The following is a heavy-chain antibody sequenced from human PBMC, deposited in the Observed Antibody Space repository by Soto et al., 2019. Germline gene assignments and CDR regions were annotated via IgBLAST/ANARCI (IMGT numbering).Heavy chain of an antibody. Sequence: SETLSLTCTVSGGSISSDDYYWSWIRQAPGRGLEWIGYIHSSGSIYYNPSLKSRATMSIDTARDQFSLKVSSVTVADTAVYYCARDLDGLHDDNSGPYPRPGWGQCPLVT. D-gene: IGHD3-22*01. J-gene: IGHJ1*01. V-gene: IGHV4-30-4*01. CDR2: IHSSGSI. CDR3: ARDLDGLHDDNSGPYPRPG. CDR1: GGSISSDDYY.